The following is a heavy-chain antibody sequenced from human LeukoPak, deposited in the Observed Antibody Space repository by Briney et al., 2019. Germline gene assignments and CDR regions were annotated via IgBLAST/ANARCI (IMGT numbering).Heavy chain of an antibody. V-gene: IGHV4-59*07. Sequence: PSDTLSLTCTVSGGSISSYYWSGIRQPPGKGLEWIGYIYYSGSTNYNPSLKSRVTISVDTSKNQFSLKLSSVTAADTAVYYCARSGYSDDAFDIWGQGTMVTVSS. J-gene: IGHJ3*02. CDR2: IYYSGST. CDR1: GGSISSYY. D-gene: IGHD3-22*01. CDR3: ARSGYSDDAFDI.